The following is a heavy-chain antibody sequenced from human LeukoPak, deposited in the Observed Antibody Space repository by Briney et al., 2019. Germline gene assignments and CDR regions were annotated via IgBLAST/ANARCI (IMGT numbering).Heavy chain of an antibody. CDR3: AKDIRGSTSWYGLDS. Sequence: GGSLRLSCAASGFTFRNYAMHWARQAPGKGLEWVSLISWDGGSTYYADSVKGRFTISRDNSKNSLYLQMNSLRAEDTALYYCAKDIRGSTSWYGLDSWGQGTLVTVSS. CDR2: ISWDGGST. V-gene: IGHV3-43D*03. D-gene: IGHD6-13*01. J-gene: IGHJ4*02. CDR1: GFTFRNYA.